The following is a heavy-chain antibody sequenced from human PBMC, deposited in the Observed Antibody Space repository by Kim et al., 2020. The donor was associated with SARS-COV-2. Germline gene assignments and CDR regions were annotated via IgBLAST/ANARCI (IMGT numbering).Heavy chain of an antibody. V-gene: IGHV3-7*01. J-gene: IGHJ4*02. CDR3: ARRGSVITFGAVIVLFDY. CDR2: IKQDGSEK. D-gene: IGHD3-16*02. Sequence: GGSLRLSCAASGFTFSSYWMSWVRQAPGKGLEWVANIKQDGSEKYYVDSVKGRFTISRDNAKNSLYLQMNSLRAEDTAVYYCARRGSVITFGAVIVLFDYWGQGTLVTVSS. CDR1: GFTFSSYW.